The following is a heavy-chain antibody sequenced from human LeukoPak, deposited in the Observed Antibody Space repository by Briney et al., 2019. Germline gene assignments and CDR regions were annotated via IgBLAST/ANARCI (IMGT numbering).Heavy chain of an antibody. CDR1: GFTFSDYY. Sequence: GGSLRLSCAASGFTFSDYYMSWIRQAPGKGLEWVSYISSSGSTIYYADSVKGRFTISRDNAKNSLYLQMNSLRAEDTAVYYCASGLKVGAYRWGAFDIWGQGTMVVVSS. J-gene: IGHJ3*02. D-gene: IGHD1-26*01. CDR3: ASGLKVGAYRWGAFDI. CDR2: ISSSGSTI. V-gene: IGHV3-11*01.